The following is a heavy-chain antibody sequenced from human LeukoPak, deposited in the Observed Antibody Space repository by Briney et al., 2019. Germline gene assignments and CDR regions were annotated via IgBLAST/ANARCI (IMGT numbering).Heavy chain of an antibody. Sequence: PGGSLRFSCAVSGFTLTAFGMNWVRQAPGKGLEWVSSIGSGSSSIYYADSVKGRFTISRDNAKNSLYLQMNSLRAEDTAVYYCARVTNYYYYMDVWGKGSSVTVSS. D-gene: IGHD4-11*01. V-gene: IGHV3-21*01. CDR3: ARVTNYYYYMDV. CDR1: GFTLTAFG. CDR2: IGSGSSSI. J-gene: IGHJ6*03.